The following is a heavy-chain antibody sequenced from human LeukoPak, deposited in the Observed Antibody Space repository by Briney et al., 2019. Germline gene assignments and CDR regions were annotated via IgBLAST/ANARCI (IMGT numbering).Heavy chain of an antibody. D-gene: IGHD2-2*01. CDR3: ARVKGCSSTSCYLGWFDP. CDR2: IIPIFGTA. Sequence: SVKVSCKASGYTFTDYYIHWVRQAPGQGLEWMGGIIPIFGTANYAQKFQGRVTITADESTSTAYMELSSLRSEDTAVYYCARVKGCSSTSCYLGWFDPWGQGTLVTVSS. V-gene: IGHV1-69*13. CDR1: GYTFTDYY. J-gene: IGHJ5*02.